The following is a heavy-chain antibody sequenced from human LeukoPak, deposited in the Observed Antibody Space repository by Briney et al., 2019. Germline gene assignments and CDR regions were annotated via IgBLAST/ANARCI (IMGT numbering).Heavy chain of an antibody. CDR3: ARPNYGGTYDYWYFDL. Sequence: ASVKVSCKASGYTFTGYYMHWVRQAPGQGLEWMGWINPNSGGTNYAQKFQGRVTMTRDTSISTAYLQWSSLKASDTAIYYCARPNYGGTYDYWYFDLWGRGTLVTVSS. D-gene: IGHD1-26*01. V-gene: IGHV1-2*02. CDR1: GYTFTGYY. CDR2: INPNSGGT. J-gene: IGHJ2*01.